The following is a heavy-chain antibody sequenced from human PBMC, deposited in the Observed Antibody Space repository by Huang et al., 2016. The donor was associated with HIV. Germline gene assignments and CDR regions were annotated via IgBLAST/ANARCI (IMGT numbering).Heavy chain of an antibody. D-gene: IGHD3-10*01. V-gene: IGHV4-39*01. CDR2: IYFKGVP. Sequence: QLLLQESGPGLVKPSEALALTCAVSGGSIRSSDYHWGWIRQPPGQGLEWIGSIYFKGVPRHSPALKSRVTRAVDTSKNLFFLNLTSMTAADTAVYYCARHREGPVAYYSGWGSHLNYMDVWGRGRTVVVSS. J-gene: IGHJ6*03. CDR3: ARHREGPVAYYSGWGSHLNYMDV. CDR1: GGSIRSSDYH.